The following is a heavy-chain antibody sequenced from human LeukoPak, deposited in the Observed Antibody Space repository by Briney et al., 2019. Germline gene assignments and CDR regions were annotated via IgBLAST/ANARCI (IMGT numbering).Heavy chain of an antibody. V-gene: IGHV5-51*01. CDR2: IYPGDSDT. CDR3: ARHSLCGGYVSGAFDI. J-gene: IGHJ3*02. CDR1: GYSFTSYW. Sequence: GESLKISCKGSGYSFTSYWIGWVRQMPGKGLEWMGIIYPGDSDTRYSPSFQGQVTISADKSISTAYLQWSSLKASDTAMYYCARHSLCGGYVSGAFDIWGQGTMVTVSS. D-gene: IGHD5-12*01.